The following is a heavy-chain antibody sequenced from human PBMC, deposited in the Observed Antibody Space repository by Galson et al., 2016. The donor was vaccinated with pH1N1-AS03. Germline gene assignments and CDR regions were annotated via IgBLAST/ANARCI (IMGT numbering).Heavy chain of an antibody. Sequence: QSGAEVTKPGESLNISCQGSGYRFSTYYIAWVRQMPGKGLEWMGIFHPGDSDTKYHPSFQGLVTLSADKSTNTAYLPCTSLKAADTAIYYWARHSQCTRGTCYSSYFYALDVGGRGTAVTVS. CDR1: GYRFSTYY. V-gene: IGHV5-51*01. J-gene: IGHJ6*02. D-gene: IGHD4-11*01. CDR3: ARHSQCTRGTCYSSYFYALDV. CDR2: FHPGDSDT.